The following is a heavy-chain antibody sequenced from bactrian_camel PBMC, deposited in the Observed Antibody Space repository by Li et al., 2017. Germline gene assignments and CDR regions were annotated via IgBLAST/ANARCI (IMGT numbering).Heavy chain of an antibody. Sequence: QVQLVESGGGLVQPGGSLQLTCTASGFSGGAPFSARWMYWARQAPGKGLEWVASIRGDGAFTDYQDSVKGRFTIARDNAKSMVYLQMERLKSEDKALYYCTTRISECVYYTSSDGCYSHRGQGTQVTVS. CDR2: IRGDGAFT. CDR1: GFSGGAPFSARW. J-gene: IGHJ4*01. D-gene: IGHD2*01. V-gene: IGHV3S1*01.